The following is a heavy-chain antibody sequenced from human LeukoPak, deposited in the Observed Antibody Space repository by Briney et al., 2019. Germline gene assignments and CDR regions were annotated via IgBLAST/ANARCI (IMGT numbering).Heavy chain of an antibody. CDR2: ISGSGGST. V-gene: IGHV3-23*01. D-gene: IGHD1-1*01. CDR1: GFTFSSYA. J-gene: IGHJ5*02. CDR3: AKEQTSPPSPDWFDP. Sequence: GGSLRLSCAASGFTFSSYAMSWVRQAPGKGLEWVSAISGSGGSTYYADSVKGRFTISRDNSKNTLYLQMNSLRAEDTAIYYCAKEQTSPPSPDWFDPWGQGTLVTVSS.